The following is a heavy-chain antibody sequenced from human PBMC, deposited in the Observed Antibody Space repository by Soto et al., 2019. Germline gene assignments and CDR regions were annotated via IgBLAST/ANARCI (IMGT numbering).Heavy chain of an antibody. CDR2: IYDTESA. Sequence: QVQLQESGPGLVKPSQTLSLTCSVSGESISSGGYYWSWIRHLPGKGLEWIGYIYDTESAYYNPSLKSRVSISMDNSEKHSAMRLTSVTAADSAVYYCARASSSSSAADYWGQGLQVTVSS. V-gene: IGHV4-31*03. CDR3: ARASSSSSAADY. J-gene: IGHJ4*02. D-gene: IGHD6-6*01. CDR1: GESISSGGYY.